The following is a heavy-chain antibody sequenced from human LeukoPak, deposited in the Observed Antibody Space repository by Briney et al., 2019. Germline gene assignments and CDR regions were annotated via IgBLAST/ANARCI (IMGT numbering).Heavy chain of an antibody. CDR2: ISGNNDNT. CDR1: GYTFSNYG. D-gene: IGHD3-22*01. J-gene: IGHJ3*02. Sequence: ASVKVSCKASGYTFSNYGISWVRQAPGQGLEWMGWISGNNDNTKYAQKFQGRVTMTTDTSTTTAYMELRSLRSDDTAVYYCARGFYYDSSGYYSDAFDIWGQGTMVTVSS. CDR3: ARGFYYDSSGYYSDAFDI. V-gene: IGHV1-18*01.